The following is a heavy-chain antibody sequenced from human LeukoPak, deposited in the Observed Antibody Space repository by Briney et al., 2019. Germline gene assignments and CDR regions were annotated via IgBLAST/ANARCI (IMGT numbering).Heavy chain of an antibody. J-gene: IGHJ4*02. V-gene: IGHV3-53*01. CDR3: AKDYFGSLEY. CDR2: IYSGGST. Sequence: TGGSLRLSCAVSGFTVSSNYMNWVRQAPGKGLEWVSVIYSGGSTYYADSVKGRFTISRDNAKNTVYLQMNSLRDEDTAVYYCAKDYFGSLEYWGQGSLVTVSA. D-gene: IGHD2/OR15-2a*01. CDR1: GFTVSSNY.